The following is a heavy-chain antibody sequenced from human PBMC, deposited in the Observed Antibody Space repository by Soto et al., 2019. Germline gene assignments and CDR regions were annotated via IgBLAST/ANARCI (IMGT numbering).Heavy chain of an antibody. CDR1: GYTFTSYY. Sequence: QVQLVQSGAEVKKPGASVKVSCKASGYTFTSYYMHWVRQAPGQGLEWMGIINPSGGSTSYAQKFQGRVTINRETSTSTVSMELGQLRSEGTAVYYCASALGWGSWYWGQGTLVTVSS. D-gene: IGHD7-27*01. V-gene: IGHV1-46*01. CDR3: ASALGWGSWY. J-gene: IGHJ4*02. CDR2: INPSGGST.